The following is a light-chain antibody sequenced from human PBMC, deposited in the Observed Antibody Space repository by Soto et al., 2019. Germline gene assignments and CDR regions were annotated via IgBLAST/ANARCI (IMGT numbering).Light chain of an antibody. Sequence: QSVLTQPPSASGSPGQSVTISCTGSSSYVGNYNYVSWYQQHPGKAPKLMIYEVIKRPSGVPARFSGSKSGNTASLTVSGLQADDEADYYCTSYTDSNIYVFGSGTKVTVL. CDR2: EVI. J-gene: IGLJ1*01. CDR3: TSYTDSNIYV. CDR1: SSYVGNYNY. V-gene: IGLV2-8*01.